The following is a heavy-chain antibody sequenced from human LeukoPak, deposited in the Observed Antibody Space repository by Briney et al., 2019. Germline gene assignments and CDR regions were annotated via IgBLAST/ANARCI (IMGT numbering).Heavy chain of an antibody. CDR2: IYYSGST. CDR3: ARHNSPGGLLWFGELLGYFDY. D-gene: IGHD3-10*01. V-gene: IGHV4-39*01. CDR1: GVSISSSSYS. Sequence: SETLSLTCTVSGVSISSSSYSWGWIRQPPGKGLEWIGSIYYSGSTYYNPSLKSRVTISVDTSKNQFSLKLSSVTAADTAVYYCARHNSPGGLLWFGELLGYFDYWGQGTLVTVSS. J-gene: IGHJ4*02.